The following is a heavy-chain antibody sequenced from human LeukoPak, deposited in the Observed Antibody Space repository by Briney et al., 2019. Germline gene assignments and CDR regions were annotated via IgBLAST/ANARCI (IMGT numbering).Heavy chain of an antibody. CDR1: GYTFTSYA. J-gene: IGHJ4*02. CDR3: ARLDSSSPATGG. V-gene: IGHV7-4-1*02. Sequence: EASVKGSCKASGYTFTSYAMDWVRPAPGQGVGWMGWINTNTGNPTYAQGFTGRFVFSLDTSVSTAYLQISSLKAEDTAVYYCARLDSSSPATGGWGQRTLVTVSS. D-gene: IGHD6-13*01. CDR2: INTNTGNP.